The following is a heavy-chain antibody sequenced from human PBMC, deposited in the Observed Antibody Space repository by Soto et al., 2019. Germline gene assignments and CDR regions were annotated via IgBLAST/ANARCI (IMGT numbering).Heavy chain of an antibody. V-gene: IGHV3-33*01. J-gene: IGHJ4*02. D-gene: IGHD6-6*01. CDR2: IWYDGSNK. Sequence: VAVIWYDGSNKYYADSVKGRFTISRDNSKNTLYLQMNSLRAEDTAVYYCARDLLRRSSSSVDYWGQGTLVTVSS. CDR3: ARDLLRRSSSSVDY.